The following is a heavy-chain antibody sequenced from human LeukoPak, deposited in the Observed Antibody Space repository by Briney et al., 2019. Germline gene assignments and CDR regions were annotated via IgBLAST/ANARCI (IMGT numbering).Heavy chain of an antibody. CDR3: ARSLRLYDSSGYYYGGPFDY. D-gene: IGHD3-22*01. Sequence: GGSLRLSCAASGFTFSSYSMNWVRQAPGKVLEWVSYISSSSSTIYYADSVKGRFTISRDNAKNSLYLQMNSLRAEDTAVYYCARSLRLYDSSGYYYGGPFDYWGQGTLVTVSS. CDR2: ISSSSSTI. CDR1: GFTFSSYS. V-gene: IGHV3-48*01. J-gene: IGHJ4*02.